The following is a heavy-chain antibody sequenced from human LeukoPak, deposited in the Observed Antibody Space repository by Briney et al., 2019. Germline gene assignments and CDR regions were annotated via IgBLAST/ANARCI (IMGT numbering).Heavy chain of an antibody. CDR2: IYNSGST. J-gene: IGHJ6*02. Sequence: SSETLSLTCTVSGGSISSYYWSWIRQPPGKGLEWIGYIYNSGSTNYNPSLKSRVTISVDTSKNQFSLKLISVTAADTAVYYCARDRGVYSEETQTWYFGMDVWGQGTTVTVSS. CDR1: GGSISSYY. D-gene: IGHD2-8*01. V-gene: IGHV4-59*01. CDR3: ARDRGVYSEETQTWYFGMDV.